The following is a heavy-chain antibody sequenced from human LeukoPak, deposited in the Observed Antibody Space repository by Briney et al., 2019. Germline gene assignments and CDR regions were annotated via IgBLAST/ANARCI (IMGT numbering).Heavy chain of an antibody. D-gene: IGHD3-3*01. CDR3: ARAYGTYYDFWSGSPYAYYFDY. CDR1: GGSISSYY. V-gene: IGHV4-59*08. CDR2: IYYSGST. Sequence: ETLSLTCTVSGGSISSYYWNWIRQPPGKGLEWIGYIYYSGSTKYNPSLKSRVTISIDTSKNQFSLKLSSVTAADTAVYYCARAYGTYYDFWSGSPYAYYFDYWGQGTLVTVSS. J-gene: IGHJ4*02.